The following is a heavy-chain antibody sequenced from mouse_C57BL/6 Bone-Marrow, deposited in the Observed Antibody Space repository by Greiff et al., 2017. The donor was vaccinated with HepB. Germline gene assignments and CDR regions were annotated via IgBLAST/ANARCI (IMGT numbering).Heavy chain of an antibody. CDR2: IYPRSGNT. CDR3: ARRNYYGSSRWFAY. CDR1: GYTFTSYG. V-gene: IGHV1-81*01. J-gene: IGHJ3*01. D-gene: IGHD1-1*01. Sequence: QVQLQESGAELARPGASVKLSCKASGYTFTSYGISWVKQRTGQGLEWIGEIYPRSGNTYYNEKFKGKATLNADKSSSTAYMELRSLTSEDSAVYFCARRNYYGSSRWFAYWGQGTLVTVSA.